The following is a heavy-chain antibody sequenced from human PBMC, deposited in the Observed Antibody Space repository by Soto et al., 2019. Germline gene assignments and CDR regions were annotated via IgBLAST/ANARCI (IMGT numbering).Heavy chain of an antibody. CDR2: ISAYNGNT. CDR1: GYTFTSYG. Sequence: GASVKVSCKASGYTFTSYGISWVRQAPGQGLEWMGWISAYNGNTNYAQKLQGRVTMTTDTSTSTAYMELRSLRSDDTAVYYCARDSGRVETTLWFDPWGQGTLVTVSS. V-gene: IGHV1-18*01. D-gene: IGHD4-17*01. J-gene: IGHJ5*02. CDR3: ARDSGRVETTLWFDP.